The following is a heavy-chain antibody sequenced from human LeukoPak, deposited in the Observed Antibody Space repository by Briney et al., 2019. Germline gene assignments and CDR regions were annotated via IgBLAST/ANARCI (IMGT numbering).Heavy chain of an antibody. CDR2: IKEDGTEK. V-gene: IGHV3-7*01. CDR1: GFTFSSYW. CDR3: AREKGRIAAAGTFDP. J-gene: IGHJ5*02. D-gene: IGHD6-13*01. Sequence: GGSLRLSCAASGFTFSSYWMSWIRQAPGKGLEWVANIKEDGTEKYYVDSVKGRFTISRDNAKISLYLQMNSLRAEDTAVYYCAREKGRIAAAGTFDPWGQGTLVTVSS.